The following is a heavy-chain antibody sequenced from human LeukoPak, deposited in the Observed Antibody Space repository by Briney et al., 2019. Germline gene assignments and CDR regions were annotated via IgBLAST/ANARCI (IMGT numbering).Heavy chain of an antibody. CDR1: GFTFDDYG. V-gene: IGHV3-74*03. Sequence: GGSLRLSCAASGFTFDDYGMSWVRQDPEKGLVWVSYINPDGTSTKYADSVQGRFTISRDNAKNTLYLQMNSLRVDDTAVYYCAKDLHFGSADYWGQGTLVTVSS. CDR2: INPDGTST. CDR3: AKDLHFGSADY. J-gene: IGHJ4*02. D-gene: IGHD3-10*01.